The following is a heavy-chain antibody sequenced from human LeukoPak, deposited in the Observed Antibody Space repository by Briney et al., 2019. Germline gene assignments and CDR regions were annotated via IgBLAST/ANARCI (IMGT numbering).Heavy chain of an antibody. D-gene: IGHD6-13*01. CDR1: GYTFTGYY. Sequence: SVKVSCKASGYTFTGYYMHWVRQAPGQGLEWMGGIIPIFGTANYAQKFQGRVTITADESTSTAYMELSSLRSEDTAVYYCARDSSSSSAFDIWGQGTMVTVSS. CDR3: ARDSSSSSAFDI. J-gene: IGHJ3*02. V-gene: IGHV1-69*13. CDR2: IIPIFGTA.